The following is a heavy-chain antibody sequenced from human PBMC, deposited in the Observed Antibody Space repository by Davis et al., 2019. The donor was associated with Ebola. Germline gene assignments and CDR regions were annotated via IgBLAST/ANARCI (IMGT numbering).Heavy chain of an antibody. CDR2: INPNSGGT. CDR3: ARDPLWGDGLYYYYGMDV. Sequence: ASVKVSCKASGYTFTSYGISWVRQAPGQGLEWMGWINPNSGGTNYAQKFQGWVTMTTDTSTSTAYMELRSLRSDDTAVYYCARDPLWGDGLYYYYGMDVWGQGTTVTVSS. J-gene: IGHJ6*02. V-gene: IGHV1-18*01. D-gene: IGHD2-21*02. CDR1: GYTFTSYG.